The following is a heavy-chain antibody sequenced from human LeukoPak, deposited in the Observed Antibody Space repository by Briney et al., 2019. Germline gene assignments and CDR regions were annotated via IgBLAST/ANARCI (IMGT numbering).Heavy chain of an antibody. J-gene: IGHJ4*02. Sequence: GASVKVSCKVSGYTLTELSMHWVRQAPGKGLEWMGGFDPEDGETIYAQKFQGRVTMTEDTSTDTAYMELSSLRSEDTAVYYCATSSGDDFWSGGFDYWGQGTLVTVSS. CDR1: GYTLTELS. CDR2: FDPEDGET. D-gene: IGHD3-3*01. V-gene: IGHV1-24*01. CDR3: ATSSGDDFWSGGFDY.